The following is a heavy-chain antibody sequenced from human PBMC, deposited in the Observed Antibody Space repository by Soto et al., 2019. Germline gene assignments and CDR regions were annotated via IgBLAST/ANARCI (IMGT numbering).Heavy chain of an antibody. CDR3: PHRRYYYDSSGYWAGFDY. CDR1: GFSLSTSGVG. CDR2: IYWNDDK. J-gene: IGHJ4*02. Sequence: QITLKESGPTLVKPTQTLTLTCTVSGFSLSTSGVGVGWIRQPPGNALEWLALIYWNDDKRYSPSLKSRLTITKDTSKNQVVLTMTNMDPVDTATYYCPHRRYYYDSSGYWAGFDYWGQGTLVTVSS. V-gene: IGHV2-5*01. D-gene: IGHD3-22*01.